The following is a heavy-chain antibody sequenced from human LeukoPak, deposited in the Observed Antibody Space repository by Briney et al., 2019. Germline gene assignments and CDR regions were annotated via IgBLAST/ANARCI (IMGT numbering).Heavy chain of an antibody. D-gene: IGHD1-14*01. J-gene: IGHJ4*02. V-gene: IGHV3-7*01. CDR1: GFTFSSYW. CDR3: ARDGIPDRGYYDY. CDR2: IKQDGSEK. Sequence: PGGSLRLSCAASGFTFSSYWMSWVRQAPGKGLEWVANIKQDGSEKYYVDSVKGRFTVSRDNAKNSLYLQMNSLRAEDTAVYYCARDGIPDRGYYDYWGQGTLVTVSS.